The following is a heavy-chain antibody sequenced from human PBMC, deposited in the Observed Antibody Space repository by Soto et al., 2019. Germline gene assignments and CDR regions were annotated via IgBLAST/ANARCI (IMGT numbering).Heavy chain of an antibody. Sequence: QITLKESGPTLVKPTQTLTLTCTFSGFSLTTSGVAVGWIRQSPGKALEWLALIYWNDDKRYSPSLNTRLTIAKDTSKNPVVLTMTNMDPLDTSTYYCAHGIFTSYYAIAVWCPGTTVTVSS. D-gene: IGHD3-3*01. J-gene: IGHJ6*02. CDR3: AHGIFTSYYAIAV. CDR1: GFSLTTSGVA. CDR2: IYWNDDK. V-gene: IGHV2-5*01.